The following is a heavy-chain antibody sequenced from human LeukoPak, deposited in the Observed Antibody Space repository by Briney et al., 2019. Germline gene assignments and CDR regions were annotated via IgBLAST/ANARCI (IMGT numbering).Heavy chain of an antibody. CDR3: AKKGSGSYYYFDY. CDR2: ISGSGGST. J-gene: IGHJ4*02. D-gene: IGHD1-26*01. V-gene: IGHV3-23*01. CDR1: GFTFSSYA. Sequence: GGSLRLSCAASGFTFSSYAMSWVRQAPGKGLKWVSAISGSGGSTYYADSVKGRFTISRDNSKNTLYLQMNSLRAEDTAVYYCAKKGSGSYYYFDYWGQGTLVTVSS.